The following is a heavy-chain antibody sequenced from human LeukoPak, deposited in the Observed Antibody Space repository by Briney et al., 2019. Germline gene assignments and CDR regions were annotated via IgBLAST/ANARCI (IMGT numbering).Heavy chain of an antibody. Sequence: PGGSLRLSCTASGFTFSNYWMSWVRQSPGKGLEWVANIKQDESEKYYVDSVKGRFTISRDNAKNSMYLQMNSLRAEDTAVYYCARHGRSERFSSGYYSYYYYGMDVWGQGTTVTVSS. CDR3: ARHGRSERFSSGYYSYYYYGMDV. V-gene: IGHV3-7*03. CDR1: GFTFSNYW. D-gene: IGHD3-22*01. CDR2: IKQDESEK. J-gene: IGHJ6*02.